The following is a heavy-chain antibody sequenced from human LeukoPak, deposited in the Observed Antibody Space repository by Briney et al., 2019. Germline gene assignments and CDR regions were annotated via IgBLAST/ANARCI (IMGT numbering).Heavy chain of an antibody. D-gene: IGHD6-13*01. CDR1: GYTFSTYG. V-gene: IGHV1-18*04. Sequence: ASVKVSCKASGYTFSTYGITWVRQAPGQGLEWMGWISGYDANTKYTQRLQGRVTMTTDTSTNTAYMELRSLRSDDTAVYYCARDLGYSSSWYVVDYWGQGTLVTVSS. CDR2: ISGYDANT. CDR3: ARDLGYSSSWYVVDY. J-gene: IGHJ4*02.